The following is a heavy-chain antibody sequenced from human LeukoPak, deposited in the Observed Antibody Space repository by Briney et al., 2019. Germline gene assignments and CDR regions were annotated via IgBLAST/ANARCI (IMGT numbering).Heavy chain of an antibody. CDR2: ISTDSLTI. V-gene: IGHV3-48*04. D-gene: IGHD1-26*01. J-gene: IGHJ3*02. CDR1: GFTFSSHA. CDR3: ARKAQTGSHSGPFDI. Sequence: GGSLRLSCAASGFTFSSHAMNWVRQAPGKGLEWISSISTDSLTIKYADFVSGQFTISRDNAEHLLFLQMNSLRAEDTAVYYCARKAQTGSHSGPFDIWGQGTLVTVSS.